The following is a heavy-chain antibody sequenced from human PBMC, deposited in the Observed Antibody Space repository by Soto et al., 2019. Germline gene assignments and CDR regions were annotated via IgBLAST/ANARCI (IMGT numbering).Heavy chain of an antibody. V-gene: IGHV3-30-3*01. D-gene: IGHD2-2*01. J-gene: IGHJ4*02. CDR3: ARRTSFDY. CDR2: ISYDGSNK. Sequence: SLRLSCAASGFTFSSYAMHWVRQAPGKGLEWVAVISYDGSNKYYADSVKGRFTISRDNSKNTLYLQMNSLRAEDTAVYYCARRTSFDYWGQGTLVTVSS. CDR1: GFTFSSYA.